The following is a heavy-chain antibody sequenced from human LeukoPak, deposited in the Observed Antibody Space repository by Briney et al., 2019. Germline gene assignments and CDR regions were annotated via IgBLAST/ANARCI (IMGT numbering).Heavy chain of an antibody. V-gene: IGHV3-7*03. J-gene: IGHJ5*02. Sequence: GGSLRLSCTASGFTFSSYWMTWVRQAPGKGLEWVANIEPAGSATYYVDSVKGRFTISRDNSQNTLYLQMNSLRVEDTAVYYCTKDPNGNYVGAFDPWGQGTLVTVSS. D-gene: IGHD4-17*01. CDR3: TKDPNGNYVGAFDP. CDR1: GFTFSSYW. CDR2: IEPAGSAT.